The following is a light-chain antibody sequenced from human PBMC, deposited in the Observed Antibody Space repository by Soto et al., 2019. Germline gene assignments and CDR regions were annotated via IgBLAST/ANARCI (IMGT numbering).Light chain of an antibody. J-gene: IGLJ2*01. CDR2: EVI. CDR3: I. CDR1: SSDVGSCNY. Sequence: QSALTQPPSASGSPGQSVTISCTGTSSDVGSCNYVSWYQQHPGKAPKLIIYEVIKRPSGVPDRFSGSKSGNTASLTVSGLQAEDEADLEVIFGGGTKVTVL. V-gene: IGLV2-8*01.